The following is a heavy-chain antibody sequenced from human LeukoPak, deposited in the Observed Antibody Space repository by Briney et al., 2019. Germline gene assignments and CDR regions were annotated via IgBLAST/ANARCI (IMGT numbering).Heavy chain of an antibody. Sequence: SETLSLTCTVSGGSISSSSYYWGWIRQPPGKGLEWIGSIYYSGSTYYNPSLKSRVTISVDTSKNQFSLKLSSVTAADTAVYHCARHSVAVHTYFDYWGQGTLVTVSS. CDR2: IYYSGST. CDR3: ARHSVAVHTYFDY. J-gene: IGHJ4*02. CDR1: GGSISSSSYY. D-gene: IGHD6-19*01. V-gene: IGHV4-39*01.